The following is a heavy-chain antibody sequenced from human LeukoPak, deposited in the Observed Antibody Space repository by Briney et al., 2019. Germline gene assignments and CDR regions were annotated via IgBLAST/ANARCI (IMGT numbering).Heavy chain of an antibody. V-gene: IGHV3-30*02. CDR3: AKFGYCSGGSCYPLYYYYGMDV. D-gene: IGHD2-15*01. CDR1: GFSFITYG. CDR2: IRYDGSNR. J-gene: IGHJ6*02. Sequence: GGSLRLSCAASGFSFITYGIHWVRQAPGKGLEWVALIRYDGSNRFYADSVRGRFTISRDNSKNTVYLQMNSLRAEDTAVYYCAKFGYCSGGSCYPLYYYYGMDVWGQGTTVTVSS.